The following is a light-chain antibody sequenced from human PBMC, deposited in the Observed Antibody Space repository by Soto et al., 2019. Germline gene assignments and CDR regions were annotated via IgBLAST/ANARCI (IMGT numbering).Light chain of an antibody. J-gene: IGKJ1*01. CDR2: DAS. Sequence: DIQMTQSPSTLSAPVGDRVTITCRASQSISSWLAWYQQEPGKAPKLLIYDASSLESGVPSRFSGSGSGTEFTLTISSLQPDDFATYYCQQYNSYPWTFGQGTKVDIK. CDR3: QQYNSYPWT. CDR1: QSISSW. V-gene: IGKV1-5*01.